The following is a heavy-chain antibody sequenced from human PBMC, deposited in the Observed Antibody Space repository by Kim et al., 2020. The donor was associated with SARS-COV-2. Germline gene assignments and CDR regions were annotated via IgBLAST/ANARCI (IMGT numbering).Heavy chain of an antibody. V-gene: IGHV3-30*18. Sequence: GGSLRLSCAASGFTFSSYGMHWVRQAPGKGLEWVAVISYDGSNKYYADSVKGRFTISRDNSKNTLYLQMNSLRAEDTAVYYCAKDFVRIAAAGTGHVDPWGQGTLVTVSS. CDR1: GFTFSSYG. CDR2: ISYDGSNK. D-gene: IGHD6-13*01. J-gene: IGHJ5*02. CDR3: AKDFVRIAAAGTGHVDP.